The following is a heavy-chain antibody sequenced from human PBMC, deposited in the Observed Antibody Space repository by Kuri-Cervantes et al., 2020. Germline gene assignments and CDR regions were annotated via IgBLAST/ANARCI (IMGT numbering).Heavy chain of an antibody. D-gene: IGHD6-13*01. CDR2: IWYDGSNK. CDR1: GFTFSSYG. Sequence: LSLTCAASGFTFSSYGMHWVRQAPGKGLEWVAVIWYDGSNKYYADSVKGRFTISRDNSKNTLYLQMNSLRAEDTAVYYCARDLTYEYSSNCLSYWGQGTLVTVSS. CDR3: ARDLTYEYSSNCLSY. V-gene: IGHV3-33*01. J-gene: IGHJ4*02.